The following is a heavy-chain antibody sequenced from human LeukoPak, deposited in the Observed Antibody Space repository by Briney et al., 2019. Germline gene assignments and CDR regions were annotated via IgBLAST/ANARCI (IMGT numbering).Heavy chain of an antibody. V-gene: IGHV4-4*02. J-gene: IGHJ4*02. CDR1: GVSISSTNW. CDR2: ISLTGET. Sequence: PSETLSLTCGVSGVSISSTNWWSWVRQPPGQGLEWIGEISLTGETNYNPSLNGRVTMSLDKSRNQLSLSLTSVTAADTAIYYCSRESGAFCPFGYWGQGTLVIVPP. CDR3: SRESGAFCPFGY. D-gene: IGHD1-26*01.